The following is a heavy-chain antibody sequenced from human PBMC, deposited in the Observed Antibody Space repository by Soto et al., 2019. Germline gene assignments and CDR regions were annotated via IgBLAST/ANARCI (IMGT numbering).Heavy chain of an antibody. Sequence: GGSLRLSCAASGFTFSSYSMNWVRQAPGKGLEWVSSISSSSSYIYYADSVKGRFTISRDNAKNSLYLQMNSLRAEDTAVYYCARVRTNYDYIWGSTDWYFDLWGRGTLVTVSS. CDR2: ISSSSSYI. CDR3: ARVRTNYDYIWGSTDWYFDL. J-gene: IGHJ2*01. D-gene: IGHD3-16*01. CDR1: GFTFSSYS. V-gene: IGHV3-21*01.